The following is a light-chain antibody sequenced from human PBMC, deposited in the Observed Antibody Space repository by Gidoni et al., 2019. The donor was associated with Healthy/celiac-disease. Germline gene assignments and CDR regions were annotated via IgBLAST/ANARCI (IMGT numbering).Light chain of an antibody. CDR2: DAS. V-gene: IGKV3-11*01. J-gene: IGKJ4*01. CDR1: QSVSSY. CDR3: QQRSNWPLT. Sequence: IVLTQSPATLSLSPVERATLSCRASQSVSSYLAWYQQKPGQAPRLRIYDASNRATGIPARFSGSGSGTDFTLTISSLEPEDFAVYYGQQRSNWPLTFGGGTKVEIK.